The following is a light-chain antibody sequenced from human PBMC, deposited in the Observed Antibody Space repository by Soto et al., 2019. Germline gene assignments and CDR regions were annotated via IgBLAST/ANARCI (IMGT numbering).Light chain of an antibody. Sequence: EIVMTQSPATLSVSPGERATLSCRASQSVSSNLAWYQQKPGQAPRLLIYGASNRATGIPDRFSGSGSGTDFTLTISRLEPEDFAVYYCQQYGSSGTFGQGTMV. J-gene: IGKJ1*01. V-gene: IGKV3-20*01. CDR3: QQYGSSGT. CDR1: QSVSSN. CDR2: GAS.